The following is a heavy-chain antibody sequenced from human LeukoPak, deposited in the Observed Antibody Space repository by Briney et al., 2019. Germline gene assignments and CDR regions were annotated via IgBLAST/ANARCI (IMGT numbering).Heavy chain of an antibody. D-gene: IGHD3-3*01. CDR2: ISHRGST. CDR3: ARGAEYYAIWRGYAGYSDY. V-gene: IGHV4-38-2*02. CDR1: GYSISNGYY. J-gene: IGHJ4*02. Sequence: SETLSLTCTVSGYSISNGYYWGWIRQPPGKRLEWVGSISHRGSTYYNPSLRSRITISLDRSKQKFSLKLTSVTAADTAAYFCARGAEYYAIWRGYAGYSDYWGQGISVTVSS.